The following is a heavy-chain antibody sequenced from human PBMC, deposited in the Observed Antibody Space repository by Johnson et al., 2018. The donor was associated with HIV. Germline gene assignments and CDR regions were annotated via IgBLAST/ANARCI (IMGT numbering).Heavy chain of an antibody. D-gene: IGHD2-15*01. Sequence: QVQLVESGGGLVKPGGSLRLSCAASGFNLSDYYMSWIRQAPGTGLECVPYISTSGSTTYYVDSVKGRFTISRDHAKNSLDLQMNNLRVEDTALYYCARDPHGGYCSGGSCSPDAFDIWGQGTMVTVSS. V-gene: IGHV3-11*04. CDR2: ISTSGSTT. J-gene: IGHJ3*02. CDR3: ARDPHGGYCSGGSCSPDAFDI. CDR1: GFNLSDYY.